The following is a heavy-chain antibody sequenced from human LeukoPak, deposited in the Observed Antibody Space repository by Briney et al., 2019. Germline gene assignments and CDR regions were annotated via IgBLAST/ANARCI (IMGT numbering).Heavy chain of an antibody. V-gene: IGHV4-59*01. CDR3: ARAWYYYDSSGYVGYFDY. CDR1: GGSISSYY. CDR2: IYYSGGT. Sequence: SETLSLTCTVSGGSISSYYWSWIRQPPGKGLEWIGYIYYSGGTNYNPSLKSRVTISVDTSKNQFSLNLSSVTAADTAVYYCARAWYYYDSSGYVGYFDYWGQGTLVTVSS. D-gene: IGHD3-22*01. J-gene: IGHJ4*02.